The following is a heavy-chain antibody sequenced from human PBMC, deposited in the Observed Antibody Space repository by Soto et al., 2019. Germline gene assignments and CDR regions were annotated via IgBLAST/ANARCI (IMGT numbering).Heavy chain of an antibody. Sequence: GGSLRLSCAASGFTFSSYWMSWVRQAPGKGLEWVANIKQDGSEKYYVDSVKGRFTISRDNAKNSLYLQMNSLRAEDTAVYYCAREGIAAAVTGYYYYYGMDVWGQGTTVTVPS. J-gene: IGHJ6*02. V-gene: IGHV3-7*03. CDR3: AREGIAAAVTGYYYYYGMDV. CDR1: GFTFSSYW. CDR2: IKQDGSEK. D-gene: IGHD6-13*01.